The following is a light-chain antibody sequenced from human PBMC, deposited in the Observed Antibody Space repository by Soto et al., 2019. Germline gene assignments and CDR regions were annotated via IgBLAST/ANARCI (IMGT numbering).Light chain of an antibody. CDR2: EVS. Sequence: QSALTQPASVSGSPGQSITISCTGTSSDVGGYNYVSWYQQHPGKAPKLMIYEVSNRPSGVSNRFSGSKSGNTASLTISGLQAEDEADYYCSSNTSYSVVFGGGTKLTVL. CDR1: SSDVGGYNY. V-gene: IGLV2-14*01. CDR3: SSNTSYSVV. J-gene: IGLJ2*01.